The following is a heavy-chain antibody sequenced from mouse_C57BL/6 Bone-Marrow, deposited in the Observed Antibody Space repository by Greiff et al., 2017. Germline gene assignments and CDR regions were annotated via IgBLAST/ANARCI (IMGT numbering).Heavy chain of an antibody. Sequence: QVQLQQSGAELARPGASVKLSCKASGYTFTSYGISWVKQRTGQGLEWIGEIYPRSGNTYYNEKFKGKATLTADKSSSTAYMELSSLTSEYSAVYFCARCPYFYGMDYWGQGTSVTVS. CDR2: IYPRSGNT. J-gene: IGHJ4*01. CDR1: GYTFTSYG. D-gene: IGHD2-10*01. V-gene: IGHV1-81*01. CDR3: ARCPYFYGMDY.